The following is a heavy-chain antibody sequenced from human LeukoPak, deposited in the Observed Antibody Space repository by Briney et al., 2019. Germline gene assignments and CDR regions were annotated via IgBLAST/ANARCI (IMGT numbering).Heavy chain of an antibody. D-gene: IGHD1-14*01. Sequence: SVKVSCKASGYTFTCYYMHWVRQAPGQGLEWMGWINPNSGGTNYAQKFQGRVNMTRDTSISTAYMELSRLRSDDTAVYYCARDPGKGYFDYWGQGTLVTVSS. CDR2: INPNSGGT. CDR1: GYTFTCYY. V-gene: IGHV1-2*02. CDR3: ARDPGKGYFDY. J-gene: IGHJ4*02.